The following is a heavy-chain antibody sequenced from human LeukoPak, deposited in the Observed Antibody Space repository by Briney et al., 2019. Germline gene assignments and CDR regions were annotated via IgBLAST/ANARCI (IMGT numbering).Heavy chain of an antibody. CDR1: GGSISSYY. CDR2: IYYSGST. D-gene: IGHD2-15*01. CDR3: ARAPIYCSGGSCYPYYFDY. V-gene: IGHV4-39*07. J-gene: IGHJ4*02. Sequence: SETLSLTCTVSGGSISSYYWSWIRQPPGKGLEWIGSIYYSGSTYYNPSLKSRVTISVDTSKNQFSLKLSSVTAADTAVYYCARAPIYCSGGSCYPYYFDYWGQGTLVTVSS.